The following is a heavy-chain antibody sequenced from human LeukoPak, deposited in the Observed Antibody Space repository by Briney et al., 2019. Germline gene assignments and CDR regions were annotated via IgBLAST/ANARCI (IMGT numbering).Heavy chain of an antibody. CDR1: GGSISSSSYY. Sequence: SETLSLTCTVSGGSISSSSYYWGWIRQPPGKGLEWIGNVYYSGSTYYNPSLKSRVTMSVDTSKNQFSLKLSSVTAADTAVYYCANRPGGLPHDYWGQGILVTVSS. CDR3: ANRPGGLPHDY. V-gene: IGHV4-39*01. CDR2: VYYSGST. J-gene: IGHJ4*02. D-gene: IGHD4-11*01.